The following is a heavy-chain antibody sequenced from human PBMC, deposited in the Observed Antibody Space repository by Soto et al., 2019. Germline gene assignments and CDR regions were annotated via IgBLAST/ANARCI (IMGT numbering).Heavy chain of an antibody. CDR1: GGSISVYY. J-gene: IGHJ4*02. Sequence: QVQLQESGPGQVKPSETLSLTCTISGGSISVYYWSWVRQPPGHELEWIGYIYASGSPYYNPSLRSRVTISADTSKNQISLKLTSPTAAATAVYYCARGVGSSPPRYWGRGTLVTVSS. V-gene: IGHV4-59*01. D-gene: IGHD1-26*01. CDR3: ARGVGSSPPRY. CDR2: IYASGSP.